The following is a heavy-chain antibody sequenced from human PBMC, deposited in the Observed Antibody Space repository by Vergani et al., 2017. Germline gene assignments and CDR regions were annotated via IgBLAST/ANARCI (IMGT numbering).Heavy chain of an antibody. D-gene: IGHD6-13*01. CDR3: ARQRQAVAGTWWFDP. V-gene: IGHV5-51*01. J-gene: IGHJ5*02. CDR2: IYPGDSDT. CDR1: GYSFTSYW. Sequence: EVQLVPSGAEVKKPGESLKISCKGSGYSFTSYWIGWVRQMPGKGLEWMGIIYPGDSDTRYSPSFQGQVSISADTSISTAYLQWSSLKASDTAMYYCARQRQAVAGTWWFDPWGQGTLVTVSA.